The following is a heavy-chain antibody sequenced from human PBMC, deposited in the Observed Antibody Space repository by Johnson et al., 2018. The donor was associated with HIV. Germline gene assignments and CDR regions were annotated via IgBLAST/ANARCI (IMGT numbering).Heavy chain of an antibody. V-gene: IGHV3-30*18. Sequence: QVQLVESGGGVVQPGRFLRLSCAASGFTFDDYGMHWVRQAPGKGLEWVAVISYDGSNKYYADSVKGRFTISRDNSKNTLYLQMNSLRTEDTGVYYCAKAYCPGCDGFDIWGQGTMVTVSS. D-gene: IGHD2-21*01. J-gene: IGHJ3*02. CDR1: GFTFDDYG. CDR3: AKAYCPGCDGFDI. CDR2: ISYDGSNK.